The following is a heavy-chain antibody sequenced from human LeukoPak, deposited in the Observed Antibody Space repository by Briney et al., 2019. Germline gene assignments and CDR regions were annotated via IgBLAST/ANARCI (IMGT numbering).Heavy chain of an antibody. CDR3: ARAGYYYDSSGYS. CDR1: GVSISSGDYY. V-gene: IGHV4-30-4*01. J-gene: IGHJ5*02. Sequence: SETLSLTCTVSGVSISSGDYYWSWIRQPPGKGLEWIGYIYYSGSTYYNPSLKSRVTISVDTSKNQFSLKLSSVTAADTAVYYCARAGYYYDSSGYSWGQGTLVTVSS. D-gene: IGHD3-22*01. CDR2: IYYSGST.